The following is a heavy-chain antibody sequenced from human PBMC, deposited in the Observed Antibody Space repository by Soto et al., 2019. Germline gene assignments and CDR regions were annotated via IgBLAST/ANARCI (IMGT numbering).Heavy chain of an antibody. D-gene: IGHD5-12*01. CDR3: AKGTSGYELYYFDY. V-gene: IGHV3-30*18. Sequence: QVQLVESGGGVVQPGRSLRLSCAASGFTFSSYGMHWVRQAPGKGLEWVAVISYDGSNKYYADSVKGRFTISRDNSKNTLYLQMNSLRAEDTAVYYCAKGTSGYELYYFDYWGQGTLVTVSS. CDR1: GFTFSSYG. CDR2: ISYDGSNK. J-gene: IGHJ4*02.